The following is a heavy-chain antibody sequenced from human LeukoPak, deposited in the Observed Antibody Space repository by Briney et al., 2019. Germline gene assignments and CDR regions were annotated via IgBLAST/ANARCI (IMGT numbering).Heavy chain of an antibody. CDR1: GFTFSTSW. CDR3: ARDFGSNGDFHAFDI. J-gene: IGHJ3*02. D-gene: IGHD4-17*01. Sequence: GGSLRLSCAASGFTFSTSWMHWVRQAPGKGLVWVSRISDGSNTAYADSVKGRFTISRDNAKNSLYLQMNSLRAKDTAVYYCARDFGSNGDFHAFDIWGQGTMVTVSS. CDR2: ISDGSNT. V-gene: IGHV3-74*01.